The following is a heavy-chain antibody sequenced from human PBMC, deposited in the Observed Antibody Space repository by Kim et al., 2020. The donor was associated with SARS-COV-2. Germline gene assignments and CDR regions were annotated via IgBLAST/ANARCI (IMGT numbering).Heavy chain of an antibody. CDR1: GGSFSGYY. CDR3: ARGGDWNYVNSNTYHWFDP. Sequence: SETLSLTCAVYGGSFSGYYWSWIRQPPGKGLEWIGEINHSGSTNYNPSLKSRVTISVDTSKNQFSLKLSSVTAADTAVYYCARGGDWNYVNSNTYHWFDPWGQGTLVTVSS. V-gene: IGHV4-34*01. CDR2: INHSGST. D-gene: IGHD1-7*01. J-gene: IGHJ5*02.